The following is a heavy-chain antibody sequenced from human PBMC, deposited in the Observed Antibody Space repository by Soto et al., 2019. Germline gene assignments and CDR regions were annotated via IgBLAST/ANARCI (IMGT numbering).Heavy chain of an antibody. J-gene: IGHJ6*02. CDR3: AKDEVLVEVVARDYYGLDV. V-gene: IGHV3-30*18. D-gene: IGHD2-15*01. CDR1: RFTFSSYG. CDR2: ILYDGNKK. Sequence: GGSLRLSCAASRFTFSSYGMHWVRQAPGKGLEWVAVILYDGNKKYYADSVKGRFTISRDNSKNTLYLQMDSLRGEDTAVYYCAKDEVLVEVVARDYYGLDVWGQGTTVTVSS.